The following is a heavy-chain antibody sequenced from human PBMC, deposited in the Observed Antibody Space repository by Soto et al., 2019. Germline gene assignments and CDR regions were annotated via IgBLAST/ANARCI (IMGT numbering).Heavy chain of an antibody. D-gene: IGHD6-13*01. Sequence: PSETLSLTCTVSGGSISSSSYYWGWTRQPPGKGLEWIGSIYYSGSTYYNPSLKSRVTISVDTSKNQFSLKLSSVTAADTAVYYCARSYSSSWYYFDYWGQGTLVTVSS. J-gene: IGHJ4*02. CDR1: GGSISSSSYY. CDR2: IYYSGST. V-gene: IGHV4-39*01. CDR3: ARSYSSSWYYFDY.